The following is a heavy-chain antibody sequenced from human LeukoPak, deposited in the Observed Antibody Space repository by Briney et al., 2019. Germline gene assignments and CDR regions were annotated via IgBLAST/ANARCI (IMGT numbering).Heavy chain of an antibody. J-gene: IGHJ5*02. D-gene: IGHD1-1*01. Sequence: PGGSLRLSCAASGFTFDDYAMHWVRQAPGKGLEWVSGISWNSGSIGYADSVKGRFTISRDNAKNSLYLQMNSLRAEDTAVYYCARVLAWGQGTLVTVSS. CDR1: GFTFDDYA. V-gene: IGHV3-9*01. CDR2: ISWNSGSI. CDR3: ARVLA.